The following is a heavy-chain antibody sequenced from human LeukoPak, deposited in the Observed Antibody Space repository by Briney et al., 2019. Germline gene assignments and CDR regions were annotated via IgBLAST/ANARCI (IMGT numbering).Heavy chain of an antibody. Sequence: PSETLSLTCAVYGRSFGDYHWSWIRQPPGKGLEWIGEINHSGTTHYNPSLKHKVTMSVDTSKTQFSLQFISVTAADTAIYYCARGRNNDDAFDVWGQGTMVTVSS. CDR1: GRSFGDYH. V-gene: IGHV4-34*01. J-gene: IGHJ3*01. D-gene: IGHD1/OR15-1a*01. CDR2: INHSGTT. CDR3: ARGRNNDDAFDV.